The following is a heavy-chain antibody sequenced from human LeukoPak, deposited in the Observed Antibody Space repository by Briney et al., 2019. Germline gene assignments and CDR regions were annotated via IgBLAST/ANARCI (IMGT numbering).Heavy chain of an antibody. Sequence: GGSLRLSCAASGLTFSDYYMTWIRQAPGKGLEWVSSISGTGTTIHSADSVRGRFTVSRDNARNSLFLHMNSLRAEDTAVYYRAVQITMIVVVPYFDYWGQGTLVTVSS. D-gene: IGHD3-22*01. CDR2: ISGTGTTI. CDR1: GLTFSDYY. V-gene: IGHV3-11*04. J-gene: IGHJ4*02. CDR3: AVQITMIVVVPYFDY.